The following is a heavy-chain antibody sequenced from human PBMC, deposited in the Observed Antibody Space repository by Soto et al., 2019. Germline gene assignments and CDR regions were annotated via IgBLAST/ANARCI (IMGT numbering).Heavy chain of an antibody. CDR2: ISGSGGST. V-gene: IGHV3-23*01. Sequence: GGSLRLSCAASGFTFSSYAMSWVRQAPGKGLEWVSAISGSGGSTYYADSVKGRFTISRDNSENTLYLQMNSLRAEDTAVYYCAKHDSNYDWFDPWGQGTLVTVSS. CDR1: GFTFSSYA. D-gene: IGHD4-4*01. CDR3: AKHDSNYDWFDP. J-gene: IGHJ5*02.